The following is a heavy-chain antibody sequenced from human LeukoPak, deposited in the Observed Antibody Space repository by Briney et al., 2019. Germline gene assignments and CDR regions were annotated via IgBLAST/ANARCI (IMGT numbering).Heavy chain of an antibody. V-gene: IGHV3-30*02. CDR2: IRYDGSNK. CDR1: GFTFSSYG. Sequence: AGGSLRLSCAASGFTFSSYGMHWVRQAPGKGLEWVAFIRYDGSNKYYADSVKGRFTISRDNSKNTLYLQMNSLRAEDTAVYYCAKNGKYYFDYWGQETLVTVSS. D-gene: IGHD1-1*01. J-gene: IGHJ4*02. CDR3: AKNGKYYFDY.